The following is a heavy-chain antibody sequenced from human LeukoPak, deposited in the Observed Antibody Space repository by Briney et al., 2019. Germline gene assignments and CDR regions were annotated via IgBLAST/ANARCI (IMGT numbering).Heavy chain of an antibody. J-gene: IGHJ4*02. V-gene: IGHV3-23*01. CDR2: ITGSGDNT. Sequence: RPGGSLRLSCAASGFTFSSYAMSWVRQAPGKGLEWVSTITGSGDNTYYTDSVKGRFTISRDNSKNTLYLQMNSLRAEDTAVYYCARSTVPINFDYWGQGTLVTVSS. CDR1: GFTFSSYA. CDR3: ARSTVPINFDY. D-gene: IGHD5/OR15-5a*01.